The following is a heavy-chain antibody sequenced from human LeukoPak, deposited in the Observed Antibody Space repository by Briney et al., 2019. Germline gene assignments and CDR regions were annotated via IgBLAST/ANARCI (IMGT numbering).Heavy chain of an antibody. J-gene: IGHJ3*02. V-gene: IGHV3-7*01. CDR3: ARDLAGPPQEAFDI. CDR2: IKQDGSEK. CDR1: GLTFSSYW. Sequence: PGGSLRLSCAASGLTFSSYWMSWVRQAPGKGLEGVANIKQDGSEKHYVDSVTGRFTISRDNAKNSLYLQMNSLSADDTAVYYCARDLAGPPQEAFDIWGQGTLVTVSS.